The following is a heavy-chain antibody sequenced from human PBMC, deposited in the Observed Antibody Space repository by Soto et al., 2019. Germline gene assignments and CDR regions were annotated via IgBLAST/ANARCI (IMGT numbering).Heavy chain of an antibody. J-gene: IGHJ4*02. V-gene: IGHV4-59*01. CDR1: GGSISSYY. CDR3: ARGTYYYDSSGYFQYYFDY. CDR2: IYYSGST. D-gene: IGHD3-22*01. Sequence: SETLSLPCTVSGGSISSYYWSWIRQPPGKGLEWIGYIYYSGSTNYNPSLKSRVTISVDTSKNQFSLKLSSVTAADTAVYYCARGTYYYDSSGYFQYYFDYWGQGTLVTVSS.